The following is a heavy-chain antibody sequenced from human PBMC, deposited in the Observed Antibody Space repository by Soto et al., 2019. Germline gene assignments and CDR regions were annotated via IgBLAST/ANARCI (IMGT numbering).Heavy chain of an antibody. J-gene: IGHJ4*02. D-gene: IGHD6-19*01. Sequence: PSETLSLTCTVSCGSISSYYWSWIRQPPGKGLEWIGYIYYSGSTNYNPSLKSRVTISVDTSKNQFSLKLSSVTAADTAVYYCARGRSGWYGVVFDYWGQRTPVTVSS. V-gene: IGHV4-59*01. CDR2: IYYSGST. CDR1: CGSISSYY. CDR3: ARGRSGWYGVVFDY.